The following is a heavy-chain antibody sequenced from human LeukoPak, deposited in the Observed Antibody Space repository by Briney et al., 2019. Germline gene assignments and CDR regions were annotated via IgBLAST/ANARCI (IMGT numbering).Heavy chain of an antibody. D-gene: IGHD2-2*01. CDR1: GGSFSGYY. J-gene: IGHJ4*02. Sequence: SETLSLTCAVYGGSFSGYYWGWIRQPPGKGLEWIGSIYYSGSTYYNPSLKSRVTISVDTSKNQFSLKLSSVTAADTAVYYCARGASRPYCSSTSCLFDYWGQGTLVTVSS. CDR3: ARGASRPYCSSTSCLFDY. CDR2: IYYSGST. V-gene: IGHV4-34*01.